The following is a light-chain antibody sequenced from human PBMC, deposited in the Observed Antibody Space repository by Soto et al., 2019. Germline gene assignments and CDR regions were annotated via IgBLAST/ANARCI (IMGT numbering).Light chain of an antibody. CDR1: RSVNSY. J-gene: IGKJ4*01. V-gene: IGKV3-11*01. CDR2: DAS. Sequence: EIVLTQSPATLSLSPGERATLSCRASRSVNSYLAWYQQKPGQAPRLLIYDASNRATGIPARFSGSGSGTDFTLTISSLEPEDFAVYYCQQRSNWPLTFGGGTKVDIK. CDR3: QQRSNWPLT.